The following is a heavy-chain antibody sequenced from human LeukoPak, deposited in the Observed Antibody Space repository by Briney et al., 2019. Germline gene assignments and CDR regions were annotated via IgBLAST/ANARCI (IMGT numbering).Heavy chain of an antibody. CDR2: IIPIFGTA. V-gene: IGHV1-69*05. Sequence: SVTVSCKASGGTFSSYAISWERQAPGQGLEWMGGIIPIFGTANYAQKFQGRVTITTDESTSTAYMELSSLRSEDTAVYYCASPLYCSSTSCYVPMDVWGKGTTVTVSS. J-gene: IGHJ6*03. D-gene: IGHD2-2*01. CDR1: GGTFSSYA. CDR3: ASPLYCSSTSCYVPMDV.